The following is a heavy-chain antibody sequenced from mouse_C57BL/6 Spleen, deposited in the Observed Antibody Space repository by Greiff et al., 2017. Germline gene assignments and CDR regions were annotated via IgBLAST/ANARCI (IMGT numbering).Heavy chain of an antibody. J-gene: IGHJ4*01. D-gene: IGHD1-1*01. Sequence: VQLQQSGAELVKPGASVKLSCKASGYTFTSYWMHWVKQRPGQGLEWIGMIHPNSGSTNYNEKFKSKATLTVDKSSSTAYMQLSSLTSEDSAVYYCARGENYYGNAMDYWGQGTSVTVSS. V-gene: IGHV1-64*01. CDR1: GYTFTSYW. CDR2: IHPNSGST. CDR3: ARGENYYGNAMDY.